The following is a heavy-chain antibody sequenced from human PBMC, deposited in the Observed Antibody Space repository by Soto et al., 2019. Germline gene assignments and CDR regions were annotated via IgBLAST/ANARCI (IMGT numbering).Heavy chain of an antibody. J-gene: IGHJ2*01. D-gene: IGHD3-22*01. CDR3: ASDALNGYYYEK. V-gene: IGHV4-30-2*01. CDR1: GGSISSCGYS. CDR2: IFHSGST. Sequence: QLQLQESGSGLVEPSQTLSLTCAVSGGSISSCGYSWNWIRQPPGKGLEWIGYIFHSGSTSDNPSLKSRVSLSVDKSKNQFSLKLSSVTAADTAVYYGASDALNGYYYEKWGRGTLVTVSS.